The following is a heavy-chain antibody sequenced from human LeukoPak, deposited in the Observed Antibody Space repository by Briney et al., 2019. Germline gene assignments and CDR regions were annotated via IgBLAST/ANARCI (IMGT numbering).Heavy chain of an antibody. Sequence: GGSLRLSCAASGFTFSSYSMNWVRQAPGEGLEWVSYISSSSSKIYYADSVKGRFTISRENAKNPLYLQMNSLRAEYTAVYYCAREVGGSGWYNWFDPWGQGTLVTVSS. J-gene: IGHJ5*02. V-gene: IGHV3-48*01. CDR1: GFTFSSYS. CDR2: ISSSSSKI. CDR3: AREVGGSGWYNWFDP. D-gene: IGHD6-19*01.